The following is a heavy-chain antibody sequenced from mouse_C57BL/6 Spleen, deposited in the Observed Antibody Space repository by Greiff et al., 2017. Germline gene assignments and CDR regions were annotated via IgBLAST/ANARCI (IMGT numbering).Heavy chain of an antibody. D-gene: IGHD2-4*01. CDR2: IYPRSGNT. CDR3: ARGWYDYDEFAY. J-gene: IGHJ3*01. Sequence: VQLQQSGAELARPGASVKLSCKASGYTFTSYGISWVKQRTGQGLEWIGEIYPRSGNTYYNEKFKGKATLTADKSSSTAYMELRSLTSEDSAVYLCARGWYDYDEFAYWGQGTLVTVSA. CDR1: GYTFTSYG. V-gene: IGHV1-81*01.